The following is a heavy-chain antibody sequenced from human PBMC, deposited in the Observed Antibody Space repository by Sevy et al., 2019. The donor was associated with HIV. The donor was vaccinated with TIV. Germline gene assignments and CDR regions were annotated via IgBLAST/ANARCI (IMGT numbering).Heavy chain of an antibody. Sequence: SGPTLVNPTQTLTLTCTFSGFSLSTSGVGVGWIRQPPGKALEWLELIYWDDDKRYSPSLKSRFTITKDTSKNQVVLKMTNMDPVDTATYYCAHTAGSYGFVSFDYWGQGTLVTVSS. V-gene: IGHV2-5*02. D-gene: IGHD5-18*01. CDR3: AHTAGSYGFVSFDY. CDR2: IYWDDDK. CDR1: GFSLSTSGVG. J-gene: IGHJ4*02.